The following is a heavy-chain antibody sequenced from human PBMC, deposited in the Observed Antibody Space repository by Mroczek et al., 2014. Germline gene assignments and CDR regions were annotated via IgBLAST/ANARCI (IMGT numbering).Heavy chain of an antibody. CDR1: GGSFSGYY. V-gene: IGHV4-34*01. D-gene: IGHD2-15*01. CDR3: ARGRGRNYCSGGSCTLYYYYGMDV. CDR2: INHSGSA. J-gene: IGHJ6*02. Sequence: QVQLQQWGAGLLKPSETLSLTCAVYGGSFSGYYWSWIRQPPGKGLEWIGEINHSGSANYNPSFKSRVTISVDTSKNQFSLKLSSVTAADTAVYYCARGRGRNYCSGGSCTLYYYYGMDVWGQGTTVTVSS.